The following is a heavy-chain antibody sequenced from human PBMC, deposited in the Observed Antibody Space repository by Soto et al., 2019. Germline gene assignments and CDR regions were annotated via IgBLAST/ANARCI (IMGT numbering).Heavy chain of an antibody. CDR1: GGSFSGYY. Sequence: SETLSLTCAVYGGSFSGYYWSWIRQPPGKGLEWIGEINHSGSTNYNPSLKSRVTISVDTSKNQFSLKLNSMTAADTAVYYWARHNYGSGSTYFDYWGQGTLVTVSS. V-gene: IGHV4-34*01. CDR3: ARHNYGSGSTYFDY. J-gene: IGHJ4*02. CDR2: INHSGST. D-gene: IGHD3-10*01.